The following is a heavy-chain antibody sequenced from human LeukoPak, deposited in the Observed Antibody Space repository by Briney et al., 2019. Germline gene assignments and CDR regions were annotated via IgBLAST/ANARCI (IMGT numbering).Heavy chain of an antibody. CDR3: ARVEIAAAGTGSYFDY. CDR1: GGSFSGYY. V-gene: IGHV4-34*01. J-gene: IGHJ4*02. Sequence: KPSETLSLTCAVYGGSFSGYYWSWIRQPPGKGLEWIGSIYYGGSTYYNPSLKSRVTISVDRSKNQFSLKLSSVTAADTAVYYCARVEIAAAGTGSYFDYWGQGTLVTVSS. D-gene: IGHD6-13*01. CDR2: IYYGGST.